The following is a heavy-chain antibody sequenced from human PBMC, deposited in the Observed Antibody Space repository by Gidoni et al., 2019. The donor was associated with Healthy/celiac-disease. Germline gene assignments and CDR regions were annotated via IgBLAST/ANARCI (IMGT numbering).Heavy chain of an antibody. Sequence: QVQLVQSGAEVKKPGASVKVSCKASGGTFSSYAISWVRQAPGQGLEWMGWIIPIFGTANYAQKFQGRVTITADESTRTAYMELSSLRSEDTAVYYCASETPAYCGVDCYSRYFDYWGQGTLVTVSS. D-gene: IGHD2-21*02. CDR1: GGTFSSYA. J-gene: IGHJ4*02. CDR3: ASETPAYCGVDCYSRYFDY. V-gene: IGHV1-69*01. CDR2: IIPIFGTA.